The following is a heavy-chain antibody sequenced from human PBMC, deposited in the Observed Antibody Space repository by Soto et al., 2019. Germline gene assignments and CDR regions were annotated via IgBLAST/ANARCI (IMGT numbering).Heavy chain of an antibody. V-gene: IGHV3-53*04. CDR2: IYSSGST. Sequence: GGSLRLSCAASGFTVSSNYMSWVRQAPGKGLEWVSVIYSSGSTYYADSVKGRFTISRHNSKNTLYLQMNSLRAEDTAVYYCASDYGEYDDAFDIWGQGTMVTVSS. CDR3: ASDYGEYDDAFDI. CDR1: GFTVSSNY. J-gene: IGHJ3*02. D-gene: IGHD4-17*01.